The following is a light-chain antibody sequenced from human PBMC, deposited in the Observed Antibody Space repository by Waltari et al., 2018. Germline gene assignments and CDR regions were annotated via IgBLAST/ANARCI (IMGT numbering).Light chain of an antibody. CDR2: EVS. J-gene: IGLJ1*01. CDR3: CSYAGHSTYV. Sequence: QSALTQPASVSGSPGQSITISCTGTGSDVGGYDYVSWYQPHPGKSPKLMIYEVSQRPSGVSNRFSGSKSGNTASLTISGLQPEDETDYYCCSYAGHSTYVFGTGTKVTVL. V-gene: IGLV2-23*02. CDR1: GSDVGGYDY.